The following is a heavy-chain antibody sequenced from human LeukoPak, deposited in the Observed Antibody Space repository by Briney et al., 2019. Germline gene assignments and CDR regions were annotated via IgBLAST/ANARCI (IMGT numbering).Heavy chain of an antibody. D-gene: IGHD6-13*01. CDR3: AKDAIPSSWSFAIDA. V-gene: IGHV3-21*01. CDR1: GFTFNRYS. J-gene: IGHJ3*01. CDR2: ISSSSSYI. Sequence: GGSLRLSCAASGFTFNRYSMNWVRQAPGKGLEWFSSISSSSSYIYYADSVKGRFTISRDNSKNTLYLEMNSLRAEDTAVYYCAKDAIPSSWSFAIDAWGQGTMVTVSS.